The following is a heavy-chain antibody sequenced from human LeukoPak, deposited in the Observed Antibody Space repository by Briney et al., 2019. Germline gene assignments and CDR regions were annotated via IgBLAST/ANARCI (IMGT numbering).Heavy chain of an antibody. Sequence: GGSLRLSCAASGFTFSNYWMSWVRQAPGKGLEWVANIKRDGSDNYYVGSVEGRFTISRDNAKNSLYLQMISLRAEDTAIYYCARALYNRGWYPDYFDSWGQGTLVTVSA. CDR3: ARALYNRGWYPDYFDS. CDR1: GFTFSNYW. J-gene: IGHJ4*02. V-gene: IGHV3-7*01. CDR2: IKRDGSDN. D-gene: IGHD6-19*01.